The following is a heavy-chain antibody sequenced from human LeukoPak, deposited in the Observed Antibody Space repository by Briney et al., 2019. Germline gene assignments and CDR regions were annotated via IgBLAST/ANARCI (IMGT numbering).Heavy chain of an antibody. D-gene: IGHD3-10*01. J-gene: IGHJ4*02. V-gene: IGHV3-20*04. CDR1: GFTFDDYG. CDR3: ARDGDGSGIGYGLFDY. Sequence: GGSLRLSCAASGFTFDDYGMSWVRQAPGKGLEWVSGITWNGGSTGYADSVKGRFTISRDNAKNSLYLQMNSLRAEDTALYCCARDGDGSGIGYGLFDYWGQGTLVTVSS. CDR2: ITWNGGST.